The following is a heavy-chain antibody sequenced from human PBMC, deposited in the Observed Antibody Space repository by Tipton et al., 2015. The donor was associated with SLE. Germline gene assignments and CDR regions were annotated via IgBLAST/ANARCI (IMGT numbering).Heavy chain of an antibody. D-gene: IGHD6-19*01. J-gene: IGHJ4*02. CDR3: AIAVAGTLFFDY. CDR1: GYSFITYG. Sequence: QLVQSGAEVTKPGASVKVSCKTSGYSFITYGISWVRQAPGLGLEWMGWISAYNGNTDYAQKLQGRVTMTTDTSTSTAYMELRSLRSEDTAVYYCAIAVAGTLFFDYWGQGALVTVSS. V-gene: IGHV1-18*01. CDR2: ISAYNGNT.